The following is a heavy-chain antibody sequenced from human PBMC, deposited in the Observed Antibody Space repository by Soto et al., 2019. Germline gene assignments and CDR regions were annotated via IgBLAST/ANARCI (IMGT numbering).Heavy chain of an antibody. J-gene: IGHJ5*02. CDR3: ARHTTYSGWYAWFDP. CDR2: IYPGDSDT. D-gene: IGHD6-19*01. Sequence: GESLKISCKGSGYSFTKYWIIWVRQVPGKGLEWMGIIYPGDSDTRYSPSFQGQVTISADKSISTAYLQWSSLKASDTATYYCARHTTYSGWYAWFDPWGQGTLVTVSS. CDR1: GYSFTKYW. V-gene: IGHV5-51*01.